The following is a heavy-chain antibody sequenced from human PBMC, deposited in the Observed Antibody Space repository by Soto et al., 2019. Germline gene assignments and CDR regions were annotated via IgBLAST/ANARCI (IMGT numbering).Heavy chain of an antibody. CDR3: ARIESVAGTYDY. Sequence: GGSLRLSCAASGFTFSSYAMHWVRQAPWKGLEYVSAISSNGGSTYYANSVKGRFTISRDNSKNTLYLQMGSLRAEDMAVYYCARIESVAGTYDYWGQGTLVTVSS. D-gene: IGHD6-19*01. V-gene: IGHV3-64*01. CDR2: ISSNGGST. CDR1: GFTFSSYA. J-gene: IGHJ4*02.